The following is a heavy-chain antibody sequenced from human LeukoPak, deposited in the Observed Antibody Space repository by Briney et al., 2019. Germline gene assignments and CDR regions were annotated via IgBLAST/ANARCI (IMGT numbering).Heavy chain of an antibody. J-gene: IGHJ4*02. CDR1: GYTFTGYY. CDR3: VTRGGESSPMRY. V-gene: IGHV1-2*06. D-gene: IGHD3-10*01. CDR2: INPSSGVT. Sequence: ASVKVSCKASGYTFTGYYIHWVQQAPGQGLEWMGRINPSSGVTHYAQKFQGNVTMTRDTSISKAYMELSRLRSDDTAVYYCVTRGGESSPMRYWGQGTLVTVSS.